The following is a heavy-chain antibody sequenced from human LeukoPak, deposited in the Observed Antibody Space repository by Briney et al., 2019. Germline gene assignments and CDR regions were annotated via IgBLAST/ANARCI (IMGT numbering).Heavy chain of an antibody. CDR3: ARNDYGDYTIDY. D-gene: IGHD4-17*01. Sequence: SSETLSLTCAVYGGSFSGYYWNWIRQPPGKGLEWIGEINHSGSTYYNPSLKSRVTISVDTSKNQFSLKLSSVTAADTAVYYCARNDYGDYTIDYWGQGTLVTVSS. V-gene: IGHV4-34*01. J-gene: IGHJ4*02. CDR1: GGSFSGYY. CDR2: INHSGST.